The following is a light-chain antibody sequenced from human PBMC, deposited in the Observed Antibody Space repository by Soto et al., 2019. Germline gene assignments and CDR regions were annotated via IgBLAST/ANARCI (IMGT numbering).Light chain of an antibody. Sequence: DIQLTQSPSFLSASVGDRVTITCRASQGISSYLAWYQQKPGKAPKLLIYAAYTLQSGVPSRFSGSGSGTEFTLTIRSLQPEDFATYYCQQPNSYPRTFGQGTRLEI. CDR2: AAY. CDR1: QGISSY. J-gene: IGKJ5*01. CDR3: QQPNSYPRT. V-gene: IGKV1-9*01.